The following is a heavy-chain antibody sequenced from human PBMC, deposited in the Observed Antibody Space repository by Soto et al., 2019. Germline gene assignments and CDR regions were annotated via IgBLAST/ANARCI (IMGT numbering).Heavy chain of an antibody. J-gene: IGHJ4*02. D-gene: IGHD2-21*01. V-gene: IGHV3-33*01. CDR1: GFTFSSYG. CDR3: ARDVPEKCILGSFDY. Sequence: GGSLRLSCAASGFTFSSYGMHWVRQAPGKGLEWVAVIWYDGSNKYYADSVKGRFTISRDNSKNTLYLQMNSLRAEDTAVYYCARDVPEKCILGSFDYWGQGSLVTVSS. CDR2: IWYDGSNK.